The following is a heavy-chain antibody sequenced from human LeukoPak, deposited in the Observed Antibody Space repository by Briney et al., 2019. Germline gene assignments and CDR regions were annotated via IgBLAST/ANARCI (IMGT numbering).Heavy chain of an antibody. J-gene: IGHJ4*02. D-gene: IGHD2-2*02. CDR3: AREGLREEVVPAAILDY. V-gene: IGHV1-69*05. CDR2: IIPIFGTA. CDR1: GGTFSSYA. Sequence: GSSVKVSCKASGGTFSSYAISWVRQAPGQGLEWMGGIIPIFGTANYAQKFQGRVTITTDESTSTAYMELSSLRSEDTAVYYCAREGLREEVVPAAILDYWGQGTLVTVSS.